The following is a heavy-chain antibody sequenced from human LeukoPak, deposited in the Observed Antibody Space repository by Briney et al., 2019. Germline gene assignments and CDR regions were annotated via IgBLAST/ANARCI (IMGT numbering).Heavy chain of an antibody. Sequence: PGGPLRLSCAASGFTFGNYWMTWVRQAPGKGLEWVANMKEDGSQEYYVDSVKGRFTISRDNAKNSLYLQMNSLRAEDTAVYYCAGDRAGYKFDYWGQGTLVTVSS. D-gene: IGHD5-18*01. CDR2: MKEDGSQE. CDR3: AGDRAGYKFDY. CDR1: GFTFGNYW. J-gene: IGHJ4*02. V-gene: IGHV3-7*01.